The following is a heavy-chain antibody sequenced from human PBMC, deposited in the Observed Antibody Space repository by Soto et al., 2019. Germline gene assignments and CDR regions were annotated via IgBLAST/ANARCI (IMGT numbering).Heavy chain of an antibody. V-gene: IGHV1-18*01. D-gene: IGHD1-26*01. CDR3: GRERQWEPVLY. J-gene: IGHJ4*02. Sequence: VQLVQSGGEVKRPGTSMKVSCEASGYSFANYGITWVRQAPGQGLEWMGWISGYNSNTNYAQKFEGRVTMTKDTTKSTAYLEVRSLRFDDTAVYYCGRERQWEPVLYWGQGTPVTVSS. CDR2: ISGYNSNT. CDR1: GYSFANYG.